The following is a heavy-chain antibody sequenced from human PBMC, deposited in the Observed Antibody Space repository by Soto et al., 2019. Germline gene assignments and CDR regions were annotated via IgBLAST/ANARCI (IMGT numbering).Heavy chain of an antibody. D-gene: IGHD1-26*01. V-gene: IGHV4-59*01. J-gene: IGHJ4*02. Sequence: SSETLSLTCTVSGGSISSYYWSWIRQPPGKGLEWIGYIYYSGSTNYNPSLKSRVTISVDTSKNQFSLKLSSVTAADTAVYYCARAVEGGRATIFDYWGQGTLVTVSS. CDR3: ARAVEGGRATIFDY. CDR2: IYYSGST. CDR1: GGSISSYY.